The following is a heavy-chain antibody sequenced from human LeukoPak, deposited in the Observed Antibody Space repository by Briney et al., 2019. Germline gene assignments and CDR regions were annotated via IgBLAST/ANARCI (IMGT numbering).Heavy chain of an antibody. D-gene: IGHD5-12*01. Sequence: SETLSLTCAVYGGSFSGYYWSWIRQPPGKGLEWIGEINHSGSTNYNPSLKSRVTISVDTSKNQFSLKLGSVTAADTAVYYCATRGYSDYYMDVWGKGTTVTVSS. V-gene: IGHV4-34*01. CDR2: INHSGST. CDR3: ATRGYSDYYMDV. CDR1: GGSFSGYY. J-gene: IGHJ6*03.